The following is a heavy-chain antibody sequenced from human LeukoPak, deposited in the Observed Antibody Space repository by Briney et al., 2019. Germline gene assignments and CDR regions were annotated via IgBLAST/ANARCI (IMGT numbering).Heavy chain of an antibody. V-gene: IGHV4-38-2*02. Sequence: SETLSLTCAVSGYSISSCYYWGWIRQPPGKGLEWIGSIYHSGSTYYNPSLKSRVTISVDTSKNQFSLKLSSVTAADTAVYYCERELIGMSGYSYGFDYWGQGTLVTVSS. J-gene: IGHJ4*02. CDR2: IYHSGST. D-gene: IGHD5-18*01. CDR1: GYSISSCYY. CDR3: ERELIGMSGYSYGFDY.